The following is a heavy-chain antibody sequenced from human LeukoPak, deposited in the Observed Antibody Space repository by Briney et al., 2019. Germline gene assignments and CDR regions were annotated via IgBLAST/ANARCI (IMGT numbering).Heavy chain of an antibody. J-gene: IGHJ3*02. CDR3: ASLNPFSGRRNAFDI. CDR2: VNHSGTA. CDR1: GGSFSGYY. Sequence: SETLSLTCAVHGGSFSGYYWSWIRQPPGQGLEWIGEVNHSGTARYNPSLESRVTISVDTSKSQSSLSVYFVTAADTAVYYCASLNPFSGRRNAFDIWGQGAMVTVSS. D-gene: IGHD1-26*01. V-gene: IGHV4-34*01.